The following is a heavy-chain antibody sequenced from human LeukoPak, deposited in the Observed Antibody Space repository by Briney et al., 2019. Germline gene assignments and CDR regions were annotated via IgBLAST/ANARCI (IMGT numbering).Heavy chain of an antibody. V-gene: IGHV3-53*01. CDR3: ARGYCTGTNCLVDY. D-gene: IGHD2-8*02. J-gene: IGHJ4*02. CDR1: GFTVSTNF. CDR2: MYSGGST. Sequence: GGSLRLSCAASGFTVSTNFMNWVRQAPGKGLEWVSIMYSGGSTYYADSVKGRFTISRDDSKNTVCLQMNSLRADDTAMYYCARGYCTGTNCLVDYWGQGTLLTVSS.